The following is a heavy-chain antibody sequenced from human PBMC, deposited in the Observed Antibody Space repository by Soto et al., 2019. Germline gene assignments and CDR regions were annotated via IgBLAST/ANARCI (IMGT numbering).Heavy chain of an antibody. Sequence: GEALKISCKGSGYSFATYWIAWVRQMPGKGLEWMGTIYPSNSDTKYSPSFQGRVTISAEKSINPTYLQWSSLTASDTAVYYCARHRPSSSSWTTFDYWGQGALVTVSS. V-gene: IGHV5-51*01. CDR2: IYPSNSDT. D-gene: IGHD6-13*01. CDR1: GYSFATYW. J-gene: IGHJ4*02. CDR3: ARHRPSSSSWTTFDY.